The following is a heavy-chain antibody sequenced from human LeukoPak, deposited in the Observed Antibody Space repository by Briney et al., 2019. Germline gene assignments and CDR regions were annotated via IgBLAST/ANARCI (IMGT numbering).Heavy chain of an antibody. CDR3: AKEYADSGGYYYGFDY. CDR1: GFTFSSYG. CDR2: ISYDGSNK. D-gene: IGHD3-22*01. V-gene: IGHV3-30*18. Sequence: GGSLRLSCAASGFTFSSYGMHGVRQAPGKGLEWVAVISYDGSNKYYADSVKGRFTISRDNSKNTLYLQMNSLRAEDTAVYYCAKEYADSGGYYYGFDYWGQGTLVTVSS. J-gene: IGHJ4*01.